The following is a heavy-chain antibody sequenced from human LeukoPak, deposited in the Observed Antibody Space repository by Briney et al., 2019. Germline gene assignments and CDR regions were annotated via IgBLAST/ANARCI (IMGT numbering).Heavy chain of an antibody. D-gene: IGHD2-8*01. CDR1: GFTVSSNY. V-gene: IGHV3-53*01. CDR2: IYSRGRT. J-gene: IGHJ6*02. CDR3: ARDSHQGYCTKDVCSADYYYGMDV. Sequence: GGPLRLSCAASGFTVSSNYMILFRQAPRKGLERFSVIYSRGRTYYADSVKGRFTISRDNSKNTLYLQMNSLRAEDTAVYYCARDSHQGYCTKDVCSADYYYGMDVWGQGTTVTVSS.